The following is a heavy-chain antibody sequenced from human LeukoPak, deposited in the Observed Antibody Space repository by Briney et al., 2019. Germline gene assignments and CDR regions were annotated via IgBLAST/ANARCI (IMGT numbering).Heavy chain of an antibody. CDR1: GFTFSSYG. J-gene: IGHJ3*02. D-gene: IGHD1-14*01. Sequence: GGSLRLSCAASGFTFSSYGMSWVRQAPGKGLEWVSTTSGCGGDAYYAESVKGRFTISRDNSKNTLYLQMNSLRAEDTAVYFCARDIEPDAFDIWGQGTMVTVSS. V-gene: IGHV3-23*01. CDR2: TSGCGGDA. CDR3: ARDIEPDAFDI.